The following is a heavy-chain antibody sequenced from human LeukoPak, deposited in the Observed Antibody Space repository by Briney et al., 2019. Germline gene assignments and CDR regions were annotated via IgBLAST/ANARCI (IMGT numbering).Heavy chain of an antibody. CDR1: CSSFTCYL. CDR3: ARHADVLLYFDRSRRYFDY. Sequence: GAALNISYKGSCSSFTCYLIGWVRPPPGKGLGWMGIIYPGDYDTSYSPSFQGRVTITADKSMSTAYLQLSSLKASDTAVYYCARHADVLLYFDRSRRYFDYWGQGTLVTVSS. D-gene: IGHD3-9*01. V-gene: IGHV5-51*01. J-gene: IGHJ4*01. CDR2: IYPGDYDT.